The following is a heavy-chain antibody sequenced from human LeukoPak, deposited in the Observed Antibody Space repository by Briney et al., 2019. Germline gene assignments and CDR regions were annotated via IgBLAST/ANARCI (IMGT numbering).Heavy chain of an antibody. CDR1: GDSVSSKSAG. J-gene: IGHJ1*01. CDR2: TYYRSKWYN. Sequence: SQTLSLTCAVSGDSVSSKSAGWNWIRQSPSRGLEWLGRTYYRSKWYNDYAVSVKSRITINPDTSKNQLSLQLNSVTPEDTAIYYCAGTMSYWSTWGQGTLVTVSS. V-gene: IGHV6-1*01. D-gene: IGHD2-8*02. CDR3: AGTMSYWST.